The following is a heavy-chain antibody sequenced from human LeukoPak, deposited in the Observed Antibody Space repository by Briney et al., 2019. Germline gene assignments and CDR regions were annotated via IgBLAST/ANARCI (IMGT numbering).Heavy chain of an antibody. D-gene: IGHD2-15*01. Sequence: PSETLSLTCAVYGGSFSGYYWSWIRQPPGKGLEWIGEINHSGSTNYNPSLKSRVTISVDTSKNQFSLKLNFVTAADTAVYYCALFEVVVGSTQDFWGQGTLVTVSS. CDR1: GGSFSGYY. J-gene: IGHJ1*01. CDR3: ALFEVVVGSTQDF. V-gene: IGHV4-34*01. CDR2: INHSGST.